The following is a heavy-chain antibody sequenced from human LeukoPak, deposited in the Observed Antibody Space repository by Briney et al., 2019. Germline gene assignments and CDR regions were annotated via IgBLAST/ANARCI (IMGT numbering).Heavy chain of an antibody. CDR1: GGTFSSYA. D-gene: IGHD7-27*01. CDR3: ARATHLGNPDYYYYYYMDV. J-gene: IGHJ6*03. V-gene: IGHV1-69*05. Sequence: SVKVSCKASGGTFSSYAISWVRQAPGQGLEWMGGIIPVFGTANYAQKFQGRVTITTDESTSTAYMGLSSLRSEDTAVYYCARATHLGNPDYYYYYYMDVWGKGTTVTVSS. CDR2: IIPVFGTA.